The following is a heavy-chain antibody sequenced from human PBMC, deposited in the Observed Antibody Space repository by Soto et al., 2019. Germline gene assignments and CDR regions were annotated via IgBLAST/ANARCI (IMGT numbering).Heavy chain of an antibody. CDR1: GFAFSSYA. CDR2: ISGSGGST. Sequence: EVQLLESGGGLVQPGGSLRLSCAASGFAFSSYAMSWVRQAPGKGLEWVSAISGSGGSTYYADSVKGRFTISRDNSKNTLYLQMNSLRAEDTAVYYCAKLILAAYYFDYWGQGTLVTVSS. CDR3: AKLILAAYYFDY. D-gene: IGHD2-21*01. J-gene: IGHJ4*02. V-gene: IGHV3-23*01.